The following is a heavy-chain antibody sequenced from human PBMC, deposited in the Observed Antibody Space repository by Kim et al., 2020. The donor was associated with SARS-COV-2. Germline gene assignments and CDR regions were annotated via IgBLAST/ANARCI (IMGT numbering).Heavy chain of an antibody. J-gene: IGHJ6*02. CDR1: GFTFSTYS. CDR2: ISRTSDYE. V-gene: IGHV3-21*04. D-gene: IGHD3-10*01. CDR3: ARDYYGSGGLFHYGMGV. Sequence: GGSLRLSCGVSGFTFSTYSMNWVRQAPGRGLEWVASISRTSDYEYYGDSVKGRFYISRDNAKNSLYLQMSSLRAEDTAVYFCARDYYGSGGLFHYGMGVWGQGTMVIVSS.